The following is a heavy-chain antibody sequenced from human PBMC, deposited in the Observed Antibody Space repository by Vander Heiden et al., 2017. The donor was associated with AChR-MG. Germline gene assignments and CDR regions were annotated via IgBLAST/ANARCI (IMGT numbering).Heavy chain of an antibody. CDR1: GGTFSSYA. J-gene: IGHJ6*02. CDR2: IIPIFGTA. D-gene: IGHD3-22*01. V-gene: IGHV1-69*01. CDR3: ARGEYYYDSSGYYYYYYGMDV. Sequence: QVQLVQSGAEVKKPGSSVKVSCKASGGTFSSYAISWVRKAPGQGLEWMGGIIPIFGTANYAQKFQGRVTITADESTSTAYMELSSLRSEDTAVYYCARGEYYYDSSGYYYYYYGMDVWGQGTTVTVSS.